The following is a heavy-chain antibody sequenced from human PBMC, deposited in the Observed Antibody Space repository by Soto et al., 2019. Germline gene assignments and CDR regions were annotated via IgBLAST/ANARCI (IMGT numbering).Heavy chain of an antibody. D-gene: IGHD3-10*01. CDR2: IHHTGST. V-gene: IGHV4-31*03. CDR1: AGSITSDEYY. J-gene: IGHJ4*02. Sequence: PSETLSLTCTVSAGSITSDEYYWNWIRYRPGKGLEWIGSIHHTGSTFYNPSLESRASISIDTSESQFSLNLASVTVADTAVYYCARRPTGSGSSFFDYWGPGTLVTVSS. CDR3: ARRPTGSGSSFFDY.